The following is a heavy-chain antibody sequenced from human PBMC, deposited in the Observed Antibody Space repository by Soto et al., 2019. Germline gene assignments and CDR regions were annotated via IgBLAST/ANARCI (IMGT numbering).Heavy chain of an antibody. CDR2: INAGNGNT. CDR1: GYTFTSYA. Sequence: ASVKVSCKASGYTFTSYAMHWVRQAPGQRLEWMGWINAGNGNTKYSQKFQGRVTITRDTSASTAYMELSSLRSEDTAVYYCAKERQLWFGEDYYYGMDVWGQGTTVTVS. V-gene: IGHV1-3*01. CDR3: AKERQLWFGEDYYYGMDV. J-gene: IGHJ6*02. D-gene: IGHD5-18*01.